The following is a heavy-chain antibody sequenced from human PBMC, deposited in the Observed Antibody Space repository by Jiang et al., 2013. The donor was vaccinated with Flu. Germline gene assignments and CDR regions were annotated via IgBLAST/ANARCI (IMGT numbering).Heavy chain of an antibody. CDR1: GGSISNYC. CDR2: IYYSGST. D-gene: IGHD3-22*01. Sequence: LLKPSETLSLTCTVSGGSISNYCWSWIRQPPGKGLEWIGYIYYSGSTNYNPSLKSRVTISVDTSKNQFSLKLNSVTAADTAVYYCARREIYYYDSSGYSRAFDFWGQGKNGHRLF. J-gene: IGHJ3*01. CDR3: ARREIYYYDSSGYSRAFDF. V-gene: IGHV4-59*01.